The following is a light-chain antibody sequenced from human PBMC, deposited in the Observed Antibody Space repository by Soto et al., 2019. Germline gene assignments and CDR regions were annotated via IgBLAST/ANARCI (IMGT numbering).Light chain of an antibody. CDR1: QGITNL. J-gene: IGKJ1*01. Sequence: DIQLTQSPCFVSASEGDRVTIACRASQGITNLLAWYQQKPGRAPKLLISFASSLDSEVPARFSGSGSGTEFILTISSLQPEDTATYYCQQFYSYPRTFGQGTKVEIK. CDR3: QQFYSYPRT. CDR2: FAS. V-gene: IGKV1-9*01.